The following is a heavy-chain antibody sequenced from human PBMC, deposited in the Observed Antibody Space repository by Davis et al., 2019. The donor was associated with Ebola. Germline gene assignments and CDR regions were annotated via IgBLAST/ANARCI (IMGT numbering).Heavy chain of an antibody. J-gene: IGHJ2*01. Sequence: GGSLRLSCAASGFTFSSYSMNWVRQAPGKGLEWISYISTSSSYIYYADSVKGRFTISRDNSKNTLYLQMNSLRAEDTAVYYCARMPTVTADHWYFDLWGRGTLVAVSS. CDR1: GFTFSSYS. D-gene: IGHD4-17*01. CDR2: ISTSSSYI. V-gene: IGHV3-21*05. CDR3: ARMPTVTADHWYFDL.